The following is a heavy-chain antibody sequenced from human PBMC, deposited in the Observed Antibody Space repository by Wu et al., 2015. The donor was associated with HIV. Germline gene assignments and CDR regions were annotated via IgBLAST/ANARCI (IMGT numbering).Heavy chain of an antibody. J-gene: IGHJ4*02. Sequence: QVQLVQSGAEVKKPGASVKVSCKASGYTFTIYDINWVRQATGQGLEWMGWMNPNSGNTAYAQKFQGRVTMTRNTSISTAYMELSSLRSEDTAVYYCARGVYASGSYYGDSRYYFDYWGQGSAGHR. CDR1: GYTFTIYD. CDR3: ARGVYASGSYYGDSRYYFDY. D-gene: IGHD3-10*01. V-gene: IGHV1-8*01. CDR2: MNPNSGNT.